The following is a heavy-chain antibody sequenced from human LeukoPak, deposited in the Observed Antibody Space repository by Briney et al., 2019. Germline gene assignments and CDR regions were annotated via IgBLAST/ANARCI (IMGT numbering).Heavy chain of an antibody. V-gene: IGHV3-20*04. CDR3: AKDALNTAMVMVVYGDYVSYFDY. Sequence: PGGSLRLSCAASGFTFDDYGMSWVRQAPGKGLEWVSGINWNGGSTGYADSVKGRFTISRDNAKNSLYLQMNSLRAEDTALYYCAKDALNTAMVMVVYGDYVSYFDYWGQGTLVTVSS. CDR1: GFTFDDYG. CDR2: INWNGGST. D-gene: IGHD4-17*01. J-gene: IGHJ4*02.